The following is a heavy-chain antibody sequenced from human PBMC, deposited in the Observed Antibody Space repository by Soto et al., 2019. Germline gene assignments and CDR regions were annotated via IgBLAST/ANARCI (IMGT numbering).Heavy chain of an antibody. V-gene: IGHV1-69*02. CDR1: GYPFTSYY. Sequence: SVKVSCKASGYPFTSYYMHWVRQAPGQGLEWMGRINPSLGIANYAQKFQGRVTITADKSTSTAYMELSSLRSEDTAVYYCARTRSTVVTPGYYYYGMDVWGQGTTVTVSS. CDR3: ARTRSTVVTPGYYYYGMDV. J-gene: IGHJ6*02. D-gene: IGHD2-21*02. CDR2: INPSLGIA.